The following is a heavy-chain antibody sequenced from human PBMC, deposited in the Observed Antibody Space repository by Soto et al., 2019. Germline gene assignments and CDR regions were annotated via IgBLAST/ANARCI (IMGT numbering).Heavy chain of an antibody. V-gene: IGHV3-33*01. D-gene: IGHD6-13*01. CDR2: IWYDGSNK. J-gene: IGHJ6*02. CDR3: ARVGGQQLAGEYYYYGMDV. CDR1: GFTFSSYG. Sequence: QVQLVESGGGVVQPGRSLRLSCAASGFTFSSYGMHWVRQAPGKGLEWVAVIWYDGSNKYYADSVKGRFTISRDNSKNTLYLQMNSLRAEDTAVYYCARVGGQQLAGEYYYYGMDVWGQGTTVTVSS.